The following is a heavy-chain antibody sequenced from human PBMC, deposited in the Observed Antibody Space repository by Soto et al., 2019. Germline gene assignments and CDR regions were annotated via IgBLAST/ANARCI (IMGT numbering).Heavy chain of an antibody. CDR2: IIPIFGTA. J-gene: IGHJ4*02. Sequence: ASVKVSCKASGGTFSSYAISWVRQAPGQGLEWMGGIIPIFGTANYAQKFQGRVTITADKSTSTAYMELSSLRSEDTAVYYCAMSIAAPRYFDYWGQGTLVTVSS. D-gene: IGHD6-6*01. CDR3: AMSIAAPRYFDY. V-gene: IGHV1-69*06. CDR1: GGTFSSYA.